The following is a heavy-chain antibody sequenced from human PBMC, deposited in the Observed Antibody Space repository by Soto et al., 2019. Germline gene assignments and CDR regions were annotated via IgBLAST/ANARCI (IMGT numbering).Heavy chain of an antibody. CDR2: ISSSGSTI. CDR3: ARENYDFWSGSSTPMDA. J-gene: IGHJ6*02. Sequence: GGSLRLSCAASGFTFSDYYMSWIRQAPGKGLEWVSYISSSGSTIYYADSVKGRFTISRDNAKNSLYLQMNSLRAEDTAVYHCARENYDFWSGSSTPMDAWGQGTTVTVSS. CDR1: GFTFSDYY. V-gene: IGHV3-11*01. D-gene: IGHD3-3*01.